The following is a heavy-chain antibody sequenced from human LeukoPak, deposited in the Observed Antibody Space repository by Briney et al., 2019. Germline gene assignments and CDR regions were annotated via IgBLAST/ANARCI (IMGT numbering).Heavy chain of an antibody. CDR2: IYPGDSDT. V-gene: IGHV5-51*01. Sequence: GESLKISCKGSGYSFTSYWIGWVRQMPGKGLEWMGIIYPGDSDTRYSPSFQGQVTISADKSISTAYLPWSSLKASDTAMYYCARLADCSSTSCYYYYYYYMDVWGQGTTVTVSS. CDR3: ARLADCSSTSCYYYYYYYMDV. J-gene: IGHJ6*03. D-gene: IGHD2-2*01. CDR1: GYSFTSYW.